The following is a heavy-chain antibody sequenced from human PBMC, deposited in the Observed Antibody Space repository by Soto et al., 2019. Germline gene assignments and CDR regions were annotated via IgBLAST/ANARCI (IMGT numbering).Heavy chain of an antibody. V-gene: IGHV4-59*01. CDR2: IYYSGST. CDR3: AGQVGARGWFDP. CDR1: GGSISSYY. D-gene: IGHD1-26*01. Sequence: TSETLSLTCTVSGGSISSYYWSWIRQPPGKGLEWIGYIYYSGSTNYNPSLKSRVTISVDTSKNQFSLKLSSVTAADTAVYYCAGQVGARGWFDPWGQGTLVTSPQ. J-gene: IGHJ5*02.